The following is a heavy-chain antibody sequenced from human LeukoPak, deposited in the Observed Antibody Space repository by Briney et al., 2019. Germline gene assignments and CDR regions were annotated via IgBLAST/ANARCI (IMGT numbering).Heavy chain of an antibody. CDR1: GFTFSSYA. CDR3: ARGRYYLDS. CDR2: ISDSGGST. V-gene: IGHV3-23*01. J-gene: IGHJ4*02. Sequence: GGSLRLSCAASGFTFSSYAMSWVRRAPGKGLEWVSFISDSGGSTYYADSVKGRFTISRDNAKNMLYLQMNSLRAEDMAVYYCARGRYYLDSWGQGTLVTVSS.